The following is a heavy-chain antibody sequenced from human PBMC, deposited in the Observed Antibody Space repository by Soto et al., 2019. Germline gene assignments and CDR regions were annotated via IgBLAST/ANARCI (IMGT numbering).Heavy chain of an antibody. J-gene: IGHJ4*02. CDR1: GFTVSSKY. CDR2: IYGGGTT. V-gene: IGHV3-53*01. CDR3: VQTTGWAGFAC. Sequence: EVQLVESGGGLIQPGGSLRLSCAASGFTVSSKYMTWVRQAPGKGLEWVSVIYGGGTTYYADSVKGRFTISRDNSKNTLYLQVNSLRAEDTAVYYCVQTTGWAGFACWGQGTLVTVSS. D-gene: IGHD6-19*01.